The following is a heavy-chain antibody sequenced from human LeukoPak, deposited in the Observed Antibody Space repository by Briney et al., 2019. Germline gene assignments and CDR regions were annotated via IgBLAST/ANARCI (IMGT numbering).Heavy chain of an antibody. Sequence: PGGSLRLSCAASGFTFSSYSMNWVRQAPGKGLEWVSYISSSSSTIYYADSVKGRFTISRDNAKNSLYLQMNSLRAEDTAVYYCARDPSLELLITMIVVVPREFDYWGQGTLVTVSS. CDR1: GFTFSSYS. CDR3: ARDPSLELLITMIVVVPREFDY. V-gene: IGHV3-48*04. J-gene: IGHJ4*02. CDR2: ISSSSSTI. D-gene: IGHD3-22*01.